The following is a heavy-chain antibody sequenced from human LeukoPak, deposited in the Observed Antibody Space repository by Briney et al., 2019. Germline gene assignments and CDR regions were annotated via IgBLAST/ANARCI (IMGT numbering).Heavy chain of an antibody. V-gene: IGHV4-61*02. Sequence: SQTLSFTCTVSGGSISSGSYYWSWIRQPAGKGLEWIGRIYTSGSTNYNPSLKSRVTISVDTSKNQFSLKLSSVTAADTAVYYCARASKDYYDSSGYIGYWGQGTLVTVSS. D-gene: IGHD3-22*01. J-gene: IGHJ4*02. CDR2: IYTSGST. CDR1: GGSISSGSYY. CDR3: ARASKDYYDSSGYIGY.